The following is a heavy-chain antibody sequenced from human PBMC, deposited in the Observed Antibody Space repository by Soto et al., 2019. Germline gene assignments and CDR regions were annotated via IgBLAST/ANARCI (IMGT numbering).Heavy chain of an antibody. Sequence: ASVKVSCKASGGTFSSYAMSWVRQAPGQGLEWMGGIIPIFGTANYAQKFQGRVTITADKSTSTAYMELSSLRSEDTAVYYCARTNYYDSSGYYSPADVWGQGTTVTVSS. CDR2: IIPIFGTA. V-gene: IGHV1-69*06. CDR3: ARTNYYDSSGYYSPADV. J-gene: IGHJ6*02. D-gene: IGHD3-22*01. CDR1: GGTFSSYA.